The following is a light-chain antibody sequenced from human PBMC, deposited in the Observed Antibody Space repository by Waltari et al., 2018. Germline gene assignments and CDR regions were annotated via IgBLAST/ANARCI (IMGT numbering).Light chain of an antibody. CDR3: QSYDRSLTGSWV. Sequence: QSVLTQPPSVSGAPGQRVTISCTGGDANIGAGYDVHWYQQLPGPAPKLLISCIPNRPSGVPARFSGSKSGTSGSLAITGLQAEDEAYYYCQSYDRSLTGSWVFGGGTKLTVL. CDR2: CIP. J-gene: IGLJ3*02. V-gene: IGLV1-40*01. CDR1: DANIGAGYD.